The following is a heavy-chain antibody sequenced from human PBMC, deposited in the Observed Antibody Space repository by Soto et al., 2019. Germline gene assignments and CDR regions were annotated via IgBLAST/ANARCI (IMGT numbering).Heavy chain of an antibody. J-gene: IGHJ5*02. V-gene: IGHV4-34*01. CDR3: ARYGGNPPSYNWFDP. Sequence: QVQLQQWGAGLLKPSETLSLTCAVYGGSFSGYYWSWIRQPPGKGLEWIGEINHSGSTNYNPSLKSRVTISVDTSKNQFSLKLSSVTAADTAVYYCARYGGNPPSYNWFDPWGQGTLVTVSS. D-gene: IGHD2-15*01. CDR1: GGSFSGYY. CDR2: INHSGST.